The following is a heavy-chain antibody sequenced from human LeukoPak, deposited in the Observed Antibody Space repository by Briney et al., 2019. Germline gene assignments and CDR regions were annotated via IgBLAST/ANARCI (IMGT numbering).Heavy chain of an antibody. Sequence: SETLSLTCTASGGSISSYYWSWIRQPPGKGLEWIGYIYYSGSTYYNPSLKSRVTISVDTSKNQFSLKLSSVTAADTAVYYCARAYYYGSGSFDYWGQGTLVTVSS. CDR3: ARAYYYGSGSFDY. J-gene: IGHJ4*02. CDR1: GGSISSYY. D-gene: IGHD3-10*01. V-gene: IGHV4-59*12. CDR2: IYYSGST.